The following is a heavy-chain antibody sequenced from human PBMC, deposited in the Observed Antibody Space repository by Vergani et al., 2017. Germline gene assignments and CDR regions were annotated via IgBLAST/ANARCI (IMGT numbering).Heavy chain of an antibody. CDR1: GGSFTSYH. CDR3: ARVNTETNGHLYYYYYMDV. Sequence: QVQLQQWGGGLLKPSETLSLTCVVNGGSFTSYHWTWIRQSPGEGLEWVGDIYHTGRPDYNPSLKSRLTMSVDKSLNQFSLTLNSVTATDTAIYFCARVNTETNGHLYYYYYMDVWGQGTAVTVS. V-gene: IGHV4-34*01. D-gene: IGHD4-11*01. CDR2: IYHTGRP. J-gene: IGHJ6*03.